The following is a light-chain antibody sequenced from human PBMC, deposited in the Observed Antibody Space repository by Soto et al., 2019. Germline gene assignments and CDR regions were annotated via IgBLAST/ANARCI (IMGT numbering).Light chain of an antibody. CDR3: AAGDDSLNGWV. Sequence: QSVLIQASSMSGTPGQRVTLSCSGSSSNIGSNTVNWYQQVPGTAPKLLIYGNHERPSGVPDRFSGSKSGTSASLAISGLQSEDEAEYYCAAGDDSLNGWVFGGGTQLTVL. V-gene: IGLV1-44*01. J-gene: IGLJ3*02. CDR2: GNH. CDR1: SSNIGSNT.